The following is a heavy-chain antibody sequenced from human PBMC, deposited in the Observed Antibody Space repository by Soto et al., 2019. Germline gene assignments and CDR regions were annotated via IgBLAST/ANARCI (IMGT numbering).Heavy chain of an antibody. V-gene: IGHV1-3*01. CDR1: GYTFTDYA. Sequence: QVQLVQSGAEAKKPGASVKVSCKASGYTFTDYAIHWVRQAPGQGLEWMGWINVGNGNTGYSRKFQGRVTNSRDMSATTAYIEVTSLTSEDSAIYYCAREGAHYAPFDQWGQGTLVTVSP. CDR2: INVGNGNT. D-gene: IGHD3-16*01. J-gene: IGHJ4*02. CDR3: AREGAHYAPFDQ.